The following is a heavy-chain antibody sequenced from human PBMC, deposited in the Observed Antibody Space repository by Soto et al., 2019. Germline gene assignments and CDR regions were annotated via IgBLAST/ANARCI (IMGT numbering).Heavy chain of an antibody. CDR3: ARGRYGDY. Sequence: QVHLVQSGAEVKKPGASVKVSCKGSGYAFTTYGITWVRQAPGQGLEWMGWSSAHNANTNYAQKLRGRITGPRDTSTSPAYMELRSLRSDDSAVYYCARGRYGDYWGQGDLVTVSS. J-gene: IGHJ4*02. CDR2: SSAHNANT. CDR1: GYAFTTYG. D-gene: IGHD1-1*01. V-gene: IGHV1-18*01.